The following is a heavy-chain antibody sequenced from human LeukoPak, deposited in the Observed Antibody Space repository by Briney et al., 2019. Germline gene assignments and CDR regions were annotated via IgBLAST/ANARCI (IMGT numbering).Heavy chain of an antibody. Sequence: GASVKVSCKASGYTFTGYYIHWVRQAPGQGLEWMGIMYPSGGSTTYAQKFQGRVTMTRDMSTSTVYMELSSLRSEDTAVYYCAIGYCRGGSCDDEPGDAFDIWGQGTMVAVSS. CDR2: MYPSGGST. J-gene: IGHJ3*02. D-gene: IGHD2-15*01. CDR1: GYTFTGYY. V-gene: IGHV1-46*01. CDR3: AIGYCRGGSCDDEPGDAFDI.